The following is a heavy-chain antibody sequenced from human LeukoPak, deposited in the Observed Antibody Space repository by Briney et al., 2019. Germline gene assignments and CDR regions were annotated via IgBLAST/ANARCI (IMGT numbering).Heavy chain of an antibody. CDR3: ARLSGSYGGALDY. D-gene: IGHD1-26*01. V-gene: IGHV3-11*06. J-gene: IGHJ4*02. Sequence: GGSLRLSCAASGFTFSDYYMSWIRQAPGKGLEWVSYISSSSSYTNYADSVKGRFTISRDNAKNSLYLQMNSLRAEDTAVYYCARLSGSYGGALDYWGQGTLVTVSS. CDR1: GFTFSDYY. CDR2: ISSSSSYT.